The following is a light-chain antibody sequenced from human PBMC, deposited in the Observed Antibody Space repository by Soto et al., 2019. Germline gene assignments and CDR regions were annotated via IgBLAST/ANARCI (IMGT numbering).Light chain of an antibody. J-gene: IGLJ1*01. CDR3: SSYTSSDTFV. CDR2: EVT. CDR1: SSDVGNYNY. V-gene: IGLV2-14*01. Sequence: QSALTQPASVSGSPGQSIAISCTGTSSDVGNYNYVSWYQQHPGKAPKLMIYEVTNRPSGVSNRFSGSKSGNTASLTISGLQAEDEADYYCSSYTSSDTFVFGTGTKLTAL.